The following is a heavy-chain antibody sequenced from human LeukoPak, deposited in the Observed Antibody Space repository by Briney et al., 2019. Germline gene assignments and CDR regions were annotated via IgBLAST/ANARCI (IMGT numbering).Heavy chain of an antibody. CDR3: AKDRGSGWFVGFFDY. D-gene: IGHD6-19*01. Sequence: PGGSLRLSCVASGFTFSSYAMTWVRQAPGKRLEWVSTFSGSGGNTYYADSVKGRFTISRDNSKNTLYLQMTSLRAGDTALYYCAKDRGSGWFVGFFDYWGQGTLVTVSS. CDR2: FSGSGGNT. J-gene: IGHJ4*02. CDR1: GFTFSSYA. V-gene: IGHV3-23*01.